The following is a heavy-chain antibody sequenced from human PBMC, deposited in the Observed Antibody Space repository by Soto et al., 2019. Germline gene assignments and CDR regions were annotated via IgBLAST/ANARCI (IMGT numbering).Heavy chain of an antibody. D-gene: IGHD3-22*01. CDR3: ARAPPPPNYYDSICYYSPQSYYYYYGMDV. J-gene: IGHJ6*02. Sequence: GASVKVSCKASGGTFSSYAISWVRQAPGQGLEWMGGIIPIFGTANYAQKFQGRVTITADESTSTAYMELSSLRSEDTAVYYCARAPPPPNYYDSICYYSPQSYYYYYGMDVWGHGTTVTVSS. CDR2: IIPIFGTA. V-gene: IGHV1-69*13. CDR1: GGTFSSYA.